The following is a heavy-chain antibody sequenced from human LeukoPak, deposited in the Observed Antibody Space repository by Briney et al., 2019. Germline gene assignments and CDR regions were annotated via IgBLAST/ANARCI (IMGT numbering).Heavy chain of an antibody. CDR1: GFTFRDYW. Sequence: GGSLRLSCAASGFTFRDYWIHWVRQAPGKGLVWVSRINTDGSITNYADSVKGRFSISRDNAKNTLYLQMSSLRAEDTAVYYCARDRGPRTGFMVREAYDYWGQGTLVTVSS. V-gene: IGHV3-74*01. CDR3: ARDRGPRTGFMVREAYDY. J-gene: IGHJ4*02. CDR2: INTDGSIT. D-gene: IGHD3-10*01.